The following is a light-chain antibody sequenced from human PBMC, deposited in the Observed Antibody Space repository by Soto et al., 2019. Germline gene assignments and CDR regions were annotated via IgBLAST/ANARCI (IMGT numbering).Light chain of an antibody. CDR1: QSVTDW. CDR2: DAS. J-gene: IGKJ2*02. Sequence: DIQLTQSPSTLSASVGDRVTITCRASQSVTDWLAWYQQKPGKAPKLLIYDASSLQSGVPSRFSGSGSGTEFSLTISSLQPDEFATYYCQQDYRSCTFGQGTKVEIK. V-gene: IGKV1-5*01. CDR3: QQDYRSCT.